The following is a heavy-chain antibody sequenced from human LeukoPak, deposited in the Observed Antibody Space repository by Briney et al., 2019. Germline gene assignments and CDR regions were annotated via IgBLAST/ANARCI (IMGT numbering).Heavy chain of an antibody. CDR1: GYTFTSYD. CDR2: MNPNSGNT. D-gene: IGHD3-3*01. V-gene: IGHV1-8*01. CDR3: ARGAEGYYDFWSGYYRRYYFDY. J-gene: IGHJ4*02. Sequence: ASVKVSCKASGYTFTSYDINWVRQATGQGLEWMGWMNPNSGNTGYAQKFQGRVTMTRNTSISTAYMELSSLRSEDTAVYYCARGAEGYYDFWSGYYRRYYFDYWGQGTLVTVSS.